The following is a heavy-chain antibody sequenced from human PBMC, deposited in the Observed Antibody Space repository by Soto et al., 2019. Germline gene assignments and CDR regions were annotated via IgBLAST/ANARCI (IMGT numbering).Heavy chain of an antibody. CDR3: ARGARRVVRGFS. D-gene: IGHD3-10*01. CDR2: IYYSGST. CDR1: GGSISSGGYY. Sequence: QVQLQESGPGLVKPSQTLSLTCTVSGGSISSGGYYWSWIRQHPGKGLEWIGYIYYSGSTYYNPSLKRRVTISVYTSKNQFSLKLSSVTAADTAVYYCARGARRVVRGFSWGQGTLVTVSS. J-gene: IGHJ5*02. V-gene: IGHV4-31*03.